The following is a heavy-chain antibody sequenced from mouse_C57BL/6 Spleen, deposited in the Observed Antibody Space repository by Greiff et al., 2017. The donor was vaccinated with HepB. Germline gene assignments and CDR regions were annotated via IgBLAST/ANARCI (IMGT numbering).Heavy chain of an antibody. J-gene: IGHJ3*01. Sequence: EVKLVESGGGLVKPGGSLKLSCAASGFTFSSYAMSWVRQTPEKRLEWVATISDGGSYTYYPDNVKGRFTISRDNAKNNLYLQMSHLKSEDTAMYYCARDREGYYGSSTWFAYWGQGTLVTVSA. V-gene: IGHV5-4*01. CDR3: ARDREGYYGSSTWFAY. CDR1: GFTFSSYA. CDR2: ISDGGSYT. D-gene: IGHD1-1*01.